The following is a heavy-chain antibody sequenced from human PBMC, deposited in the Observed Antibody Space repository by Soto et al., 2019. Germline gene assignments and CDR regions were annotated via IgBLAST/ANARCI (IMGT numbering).Heavy chain of an antibody. CDR1: GFTFSSYG. J-gene: IGHJ4*02. CDR2: IWYDGSNK. V-gene: IGHV3-33*01. Sequence: QVQLVESGGGVVQPGRSLRLSCAASGFTFSSYGMHWVRQAPGKGLEWVAVIWYDGSNKYYADSVKGRFTISGDNSKNTLYLQMNSLRAEDTAVYYCARDCYYDFWSGHLNDYWGQGTLVTVSS. D-gene: IGHD3-3*01. CDR3: ARDCYYDFWSGHLNDY.